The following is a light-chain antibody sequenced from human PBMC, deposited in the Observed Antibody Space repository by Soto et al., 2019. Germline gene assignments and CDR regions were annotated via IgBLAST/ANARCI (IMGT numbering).Light chain of an antibody. CDR2: DAS. CDR1: QSVRSN. V-gene: IGKV3-11*01. J-gene: IGKJ1*01. Sequence: EIVLTQSPATLSLSPGERATLSCRASQSVRSNLAWYQQKPGQAPRLLIYDASNRATGIPGRFSGSGSGTDVTLTITHLEPEDFAVYYCQQRSNWPWTFGQGAKVEIK. CDR3: QQRSNWPWT.